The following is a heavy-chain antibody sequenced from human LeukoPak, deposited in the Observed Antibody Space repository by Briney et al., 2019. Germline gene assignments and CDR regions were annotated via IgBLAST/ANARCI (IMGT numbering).Heavy chain of an antibody. Sequence: ASVKVSCKVSGYTLTELSMHWVRQAPGKGGEWRGGFDPEDGETIYAQKFQGRVTMTEDTSTDTAYMELSSLRSEDTAVYYCATMVRRDDGSGSLNLFDPWGQGTLVTVSS. V-gene: IGHV1-24*01. D-gene: IGHD3-10*01. CDR3: ATMVRRDDGSGSLNLFDP. CDR2: FDPEDGET. CDR1: GYTLTELS. J-gene: IGHJ5*02.